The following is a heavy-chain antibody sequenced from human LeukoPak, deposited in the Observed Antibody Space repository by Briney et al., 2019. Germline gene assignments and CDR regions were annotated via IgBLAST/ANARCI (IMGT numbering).Heavy chain of an antibody. J-gene: IGHJ4*02. V-gene: IGHV3-21*01. CDR2: ISSSSSYI. CDR3: ARGSLGYCSGCVFDY. Sequence: GGSLRLSCAASGFTFDDYTMNWVRQAPGKGLEWVSSISSSSSYIYYADSVKGRFTISRDNAKNSLYLQMNSLRAEDTAVYYCARGSLGYCSGCVFDYWGQGTLVTVSS. CDR1: GFTFDDYT. D-gene: IGHD2-15*01.